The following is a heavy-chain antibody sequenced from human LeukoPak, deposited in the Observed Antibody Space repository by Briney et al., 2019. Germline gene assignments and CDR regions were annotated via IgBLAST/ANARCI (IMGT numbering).Heavy chain of an antibody. D-gene: IGHD6-19*01. CDR1: GFTFSTYA. J-gene: IGHJ5*02. CDR2: ISASGTGT. V-gene: IGHV3-23*01. Sequence: GGSLRLSCAASGFTFSTYAMTWVRQAPGKGLEWVSVISASGTGTYYADSVKGRFTISRDNSKNTLYLQMNSLRAEDTAVYYCTRGAYSSGPFDPWGQGTLVTVSS. CDR3: TRGAYSSGPFDP.